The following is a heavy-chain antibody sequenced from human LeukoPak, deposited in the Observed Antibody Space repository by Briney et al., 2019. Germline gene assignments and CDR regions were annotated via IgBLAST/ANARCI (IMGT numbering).Heavy chain of an antibody. J-gene: IGHJ5*02. D-gene: IGHD6-25*01. CDR3: ARYSSAWFDP. V-gene: IGHV4-39*01. CDR2: IYYSGST. Sequence: SETLSLTCTVSGGSISSRGYYWGWIRQPSGKGLEWIGHIYYSGSTYYNPSLKSRVTISVDTSKNQFSLKLSSVTAADTAVYNCARYSSAWFDPWGQGTLVTVSS. CDR1: GGSISSRGYY.